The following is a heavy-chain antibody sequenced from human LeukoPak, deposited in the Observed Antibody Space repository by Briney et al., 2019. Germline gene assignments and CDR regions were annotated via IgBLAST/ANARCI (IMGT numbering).Heavy chain of an antibody. CDR3: AAFRQWLVILDY. V-gene: IGHV4-4*07. J-gene: IGHJ4*02. Sequence: SETLSLTCTVSGGSISSYYWSWIRQPAGKGLEWIGRIYTSGSTNANPSLKSRVTISVDTSKNQFSLNLSSVTAADTAVYYCAAFRQWLVILDYWGQGTLVTVSS. CDR1: GGSISSYY. D-gene: IGHD6-19*01. CDR2: IYTSGST.